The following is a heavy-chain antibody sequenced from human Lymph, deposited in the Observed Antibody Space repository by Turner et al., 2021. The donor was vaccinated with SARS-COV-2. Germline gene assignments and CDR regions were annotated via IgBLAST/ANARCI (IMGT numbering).Heavy chain of an antibody. D-gene: IGHD3-3*01. J-gene: IGHJ6*02. Sequence: EVQLVESGGGLIQPGGSLRPSCAASGVTVSSNYMSWVRQAPGKGLEWVSVIYSGGSTYDADSVKGRFTISRDNSKNTLYLQMNSLRAEDTAVYYCARDLMEVGGMDVWGQGTTVTVSS. CDR3: ARDLMEVGGMDV. V-gene: IGHV3-53*01. CDR1: GVTVSSNY. CDR2: IYSGGST.